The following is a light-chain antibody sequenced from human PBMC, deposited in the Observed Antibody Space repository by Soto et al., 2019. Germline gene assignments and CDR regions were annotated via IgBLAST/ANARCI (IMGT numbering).Light chain of an antibody. CDR3: SSYSTTSTLV. Sequence: QSALTQPASVSGSPGQSVTISCTGANSDVGGNDYVSWYQQHPGKAPKLILYEVNNRPSGVSNHFSGSKSGNTASLIISGLQADDEADYYCSSYSTTSTLVFGSGTKLTVL. J-gene: IGLJ1*01. CDR1: NSDVGGNDY. CDR2: EVN. V-gene: IGLV2-14*01.